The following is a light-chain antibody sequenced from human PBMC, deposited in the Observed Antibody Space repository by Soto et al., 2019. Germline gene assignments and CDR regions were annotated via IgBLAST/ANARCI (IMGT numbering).Light chain of an antibody. CDR3: QQRSNWPIT. V-gene: IGKV3-11*01. J-gene: IGKJ5*01. Sequence: EIVFTQSPATLSLSPGERATLSCRASQSVSSYLAWYQQKPGQAPRLLIYDASNRATGIPARFSGSGSGTDFTLTISSLEPEDFAVYYCQQRSNWPITVGQGTRLETK. CDR1: QSVSSY. CDR2: DAS.